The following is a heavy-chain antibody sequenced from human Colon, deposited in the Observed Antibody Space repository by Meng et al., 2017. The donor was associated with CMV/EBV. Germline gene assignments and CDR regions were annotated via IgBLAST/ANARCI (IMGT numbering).Heavy chain of an antibody. Sequence: QVHLMQSGGGMREPGASVKVSCKASGYTFTGYLIHWVRQAPGQGLEWMGWINPYSGDTIYAQKFEVGVTMTRDASITTAYLELSSLKSDDTAVYYCGTFGGDFDYWGQGTLVTVSS. CDR1: GYTFTGYL. CDR3: GTFGGDFDY. D-gene: IGHD3-3*01. CDR2: INPYSGDT. V-gene: IGHV1-2*02. J-gene: IGHJ4*02.